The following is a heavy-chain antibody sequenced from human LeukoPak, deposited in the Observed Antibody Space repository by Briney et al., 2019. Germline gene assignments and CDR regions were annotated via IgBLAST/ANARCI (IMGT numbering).Heavy chain of an antibody. CDR3: AKDRTPYYYYGMDV. CDR2: ISSSGSTI. V-gene: IGHV3-11*01. Sequence: GGSLRLSCAASGFTFSDYYMSWIRQAPGKGLEWVSYISSSGSTIYYADSVKGRFTISRDNAKNSLYLQMNSLRAEDTALYYCAKDRTPYYYYGMDVWGQGTTVTVSS. J-gene: IGHJ6*02. CDR1: GFTFSDYY.